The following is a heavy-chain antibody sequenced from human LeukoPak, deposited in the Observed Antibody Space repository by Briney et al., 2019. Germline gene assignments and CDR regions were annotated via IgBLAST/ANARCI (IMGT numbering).Heavy chain of an antibody. CDR3: AKDRVTAAGYYFDY. V-gene: IGHV3-30*18. Sequence: GGSLRLSCAASGFTFSNCGMHWVRQAPGKGLEWVSVISFDGSAKYYADSVKGRFTISRDNSKNTLYLQMTSLRAEDTAVYYCAKDRVTAAGYYFDYWGQGTLVTVSS. CDR2: ISFDGSAK. D-gene: IGHD6-13*01. J-gene: IGHJ4*02. CDR1: GFTFSNCG.